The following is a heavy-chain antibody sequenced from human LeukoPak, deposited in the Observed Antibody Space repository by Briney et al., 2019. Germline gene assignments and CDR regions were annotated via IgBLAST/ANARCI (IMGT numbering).Heavy chain of an antibody. J-gene: IGHJ5*02. Sequence: SETLSLTCAYYVGSFSGYYWSWIRQPPGKGLEWIGEINHSGSTNYNPSLKSRVTLSVDTSKNQFSLKLSSVTAADTAVYYCARKSGGRLLWFGVARRTNWFDPRGQGTLVTVSS. CDR2: INHSGST. V-gene: IGHV4-34*01. D-gene: IGHD3-10*01. CDR1: VGSFSGYY. CDR3: ARKSGGRLLWFGVARRTNWFDP.